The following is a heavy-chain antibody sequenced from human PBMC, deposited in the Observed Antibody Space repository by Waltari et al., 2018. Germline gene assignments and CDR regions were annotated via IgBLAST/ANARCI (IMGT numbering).Heavy chain of an antibody. Sequence: EVQLVQSGAEVKKPGESLKISCKGSGYSFTSYWIGWVRQMPGKGLEWMGIIYPGDSDTRYSPSFQGQVTISADKSISTAYLQWSSLKASDTAMYYCARLMEGPEGLNTFGGVDFDYWGQGTLVTVSS. CDR2: IYPGDSDT. V-gene: IGHV5-51*03. CDR1: GYSFTSYW. CDR3: ARLMEGPEGLNTFGGVDFDY. J-gene: IGHJ4*02. D-gene: IGHD3-16*01.